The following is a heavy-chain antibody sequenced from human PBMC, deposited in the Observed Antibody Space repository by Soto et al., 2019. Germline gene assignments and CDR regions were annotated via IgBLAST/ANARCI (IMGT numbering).Heavy chain of an antibody. J-gene: IGHJ4*01. CDR2: ISHDGSGT. CDR1: GFTFSNYW. CDR3: KYVFEY. V-gene: IGHV3-74*01. Sequence: GGSLRLSCAASGFTFSNYWMHWVRQVPGRGLVWVSRISHDGSGTSYADSVKGRFTISRDNAKNTVYLQMNSLRAEDTAVYYCKYVFEYWGHGSRVTVSS. D-gene: IGHD3-16*01.